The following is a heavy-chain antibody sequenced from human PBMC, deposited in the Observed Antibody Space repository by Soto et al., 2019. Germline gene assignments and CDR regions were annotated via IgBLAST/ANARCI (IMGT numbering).Heavy chain of an antibody. Sequence: QVQLVQSGAEVKKPGSSVKVSCKASGGTFSSYAISWVRQAPGQGLEWMGGIIPIFGTANYAQKFQGRVTITADESTSTAYMELSSLRSAATAVYYCARSFDCISTSCPFEGWGQGTLVTVSS. D-gene: IGHD2-2*01. CDR3: ARSFDCISTSCPFEG. V-gene: IGHV1-69*12. J-gene: IGHJ4*02. CDR1: GGTFSSYA. CDR2: IIPIFGTA.